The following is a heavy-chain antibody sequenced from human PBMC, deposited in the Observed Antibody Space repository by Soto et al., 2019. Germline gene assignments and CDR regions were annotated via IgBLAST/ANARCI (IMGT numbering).Heavy chain of an antibody. CDR3: ATLNSFGSDY. D-gene: IGHD5-18*01. V-gene: IGHV3-74*03. CDR1: GFTFSTFW. J-gene: IGHJ4*02. Sequence: EVQLVESGGGLVQPGGSLRLSCAASGFTFSTFWMNWVRQAPGKGLVWVSGMYSDGSGPMYADSVKGRFTISRDNEKSTLYLQMNSVRAEDTAVYYCATLNSFGSDYWGQGSLVTVSS. CDR2: MYSDGSGP.